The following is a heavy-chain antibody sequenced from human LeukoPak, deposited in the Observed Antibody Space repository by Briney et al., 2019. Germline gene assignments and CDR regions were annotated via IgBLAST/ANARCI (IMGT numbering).Heavy chain of an antibody. V-gene: IGHV3-23*01. CDR3: AKDVVAGTAGFDY. J-gene: IGHJ4*02. CDR2: ISGSGTST. CDR1: GFTFSNYA. D-gene: IGHD6-19*01. Sequence: GGSLRLSCAASGFTFSNYAMSWVRQAPGKGLEWVSAISGSGTSTFYADSVKGRFTISRDNSKNTLYLQMNSLRAEDAAVYYCAKDVVAGTAGFDYWGQGTLVTVSS.